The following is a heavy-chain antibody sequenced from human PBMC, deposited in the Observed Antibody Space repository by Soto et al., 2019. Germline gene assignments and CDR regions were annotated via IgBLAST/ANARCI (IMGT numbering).Heavy chain of an antibody. Sequence: LRLSCAASGFIFSTYAMHWVRQAPGKGLEYVSSISTYGGSTYYANSVKGRFTISRDNSKNTLYLQMGSLRAEDMAVYYCARGGSSNWGANDAFDIWGQGTMVIVS. CDR2: ISTYGGST. V-gene: IGHV3-64*01. D-gene: IGHD6-13*01. J-gene: IGHJ3*02. CDR1: GFIFSTYA. CDR3: ARGGSSNWGANDAFDI.